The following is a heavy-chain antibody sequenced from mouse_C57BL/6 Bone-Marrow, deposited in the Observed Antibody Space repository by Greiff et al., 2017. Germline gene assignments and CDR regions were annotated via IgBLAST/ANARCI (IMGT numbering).Heavy chain of an antibody. CDR2: IDPETGGT. J-gene: IGHJ2*01. Sequence: QVQLQQSGAELVRPGASVTLSCKASGYTFTDYEMHWVKQTPVHGLEWIGAIDPETGGTAYNQKFKGKAILTADKSSSTAYMELRRLTSEDSAVYYCTRSRRYGFDYWGQGTTLTVSS. CDR1: GYTFTDYE. V-gene: IGHV1-15*01. D-gene: IGHD2-10*02. CDR3: TRSRRYGFDY.